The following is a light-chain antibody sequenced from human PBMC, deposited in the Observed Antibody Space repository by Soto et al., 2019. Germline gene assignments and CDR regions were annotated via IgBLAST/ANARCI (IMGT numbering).Light chain of an antibody. CDR1: SSDIGPYDY. CDR3: TSYTGDDFTFI. Sequence: QSVLTQPPSASGSLGQSVAISCTGTSSDIGPYDYVSWYQQHPGRAPKLIIFEVNKRPSGVPDRFSGSKSGNTASLIVSGLQPDDEAEYHCTSYTGDDFTFIFGTGTKVTVL. V-gene: IGLV2-8*01. J-gene: IGLJ1*01. CDR2: EVN.